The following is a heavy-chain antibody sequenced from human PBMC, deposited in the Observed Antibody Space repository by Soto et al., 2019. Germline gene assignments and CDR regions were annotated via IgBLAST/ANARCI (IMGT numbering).Heavy chain of an antibody. Sequence: SETLSLTCTVSGGSISSYYWSSIRLPPWKGLEWIGYIYYSGSTNYNPSLKSRVTISVDTSKNQFSLKLSSVTAADPAVYHCARTRPAIVVVTDAFDIWGQGTMVTVSS. D-gene: IGHD2-21*02. CDR2: IYYSGST. CDR3: ARTRPAIVVVTDAFDI. J-gene: IGHJ3*02. CDR1: GGSISSYY. V-gene: IGHV4-59*01.